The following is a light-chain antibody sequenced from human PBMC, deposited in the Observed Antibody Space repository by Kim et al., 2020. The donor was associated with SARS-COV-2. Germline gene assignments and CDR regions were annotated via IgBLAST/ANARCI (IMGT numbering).Light chain of an antibody. CDR3: SSYTTTSPVI. V-gene: IGLV2-14*03. CDR1: SSDVGGYNY. J-gene: IGLJ2*01. Sequence: GQSITISCTGTSSDVGGYNYVSWYQQHSGEVPILIIYDVTNRPSGISSRFSCSKSGSTASLTISGLQAEDEADYYCSSYTTTSPVIFGGGTQLTVL. CDR2: DVT.